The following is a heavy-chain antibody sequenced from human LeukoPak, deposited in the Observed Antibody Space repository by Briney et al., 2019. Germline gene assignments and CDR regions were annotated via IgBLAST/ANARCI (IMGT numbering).Heavy chain of an antibody. V-gene: IGHV3-20*04. Sequence: GGSLRLSCAASGFTFDDYGMSWVRQAPGKGLEWVSGINWNGGSTGYADSVKGRFTISRDNAKNSLYLQMNSLRAEDTAAYYCAKDRHAPGRYCSSTSCFPSDSWGQGTLVTVSS. CDR3: AKDRHAPGRYCSSTSCFPSDS. D-gene: IGHD2-2*01. J-gene: IGHJ5*01. CDR2: INWNGGST. CDR1: GFTFDDYG.